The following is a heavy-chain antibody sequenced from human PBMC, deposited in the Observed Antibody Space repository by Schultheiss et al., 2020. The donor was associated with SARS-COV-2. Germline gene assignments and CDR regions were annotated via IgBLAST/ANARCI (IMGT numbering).Heavy chain of an antibody. CDR1: GGSISSSSYY. V-gene: IGHV4-39*07. CDR3: ASGYSSGWVIGYYYGMDV. CDR2: IYHSGST. Sequence: SETLSLTCTVSGGSISSSSYYWGWVRQPPGKGLEWIGEIYHSGSTNYNPSLKSRVTISVDTSKNQFSLKLTSVTAADTAVYYCASGYSSGWVIGYYYGMDVWGQGTTVTVSS. J-gene: IGHJ6*02. D-gene: IGHD6-19*01.